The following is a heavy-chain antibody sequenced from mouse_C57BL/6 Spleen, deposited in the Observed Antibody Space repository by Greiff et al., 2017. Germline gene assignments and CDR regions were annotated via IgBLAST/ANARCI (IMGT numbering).Heavy chain of an antibody. D-gene: IGHD2-4*01. CDR3: ARLISICYYFDY. CDR2: INPGSGGT. Sequence: QVQLQQSGAELVRPGTSVKVSCKASGYAFTNYLIEWVKQRPGQGLEWIGVINPGSGGTNYNEKFKGKATLTADTSSSTAYMQHSSLTSEDSAVYFCARLISICYYFDYWGQGTTLTVSS. J-gene: IGHJ2*01. CDR1: GYAFTNYL. V-gene: IGHV1-54*01.